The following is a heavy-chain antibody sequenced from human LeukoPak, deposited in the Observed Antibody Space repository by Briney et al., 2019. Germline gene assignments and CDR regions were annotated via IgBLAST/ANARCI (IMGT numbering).Heavy chain of an antibody. CDR3: ARDRPESGYDNDY. V-gene: IGHV3-7*01. J-gene: IGHJ4*02. CDR1: GFTFSSYW. CDR2: IKQDGSEK. D-gene: IGHD5-12*01. Sequence: GGSLRLSCAASGFTFSSYWMSWVRQAPGKGLEWVANIKQDGSEKYYVDSVKGRFTISRDNAKRSLYLQMNSLRVEDTAVYYCARDRPESGYDNDYWGQGTLVTVSS.